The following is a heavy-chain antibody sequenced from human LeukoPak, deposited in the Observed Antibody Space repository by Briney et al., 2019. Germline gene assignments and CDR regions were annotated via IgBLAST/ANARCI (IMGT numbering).Heavy chain of an antibody. CDR2: ISGDGGST. CDR1: AFTFDDYV. D-gene: IGHD1-14*01. J-gene: IGHJ4*02. CDR3: ARGDWEPSDY. V-gene: IGHV3-43*02. Sequence: PGGSLRLSCAASAFTFDDYVMHWVRQAPGKGLQWVSLISGDGGSTYYADSVKGRFTISRDNAKNSLYLQMNSLRAEDTAVYYCARGDWEPSDYLGQGTLVTVSS.